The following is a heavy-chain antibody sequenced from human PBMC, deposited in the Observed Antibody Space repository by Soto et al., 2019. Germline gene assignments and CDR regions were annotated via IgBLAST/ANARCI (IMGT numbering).Heavy chain of an antibody. D-gene: IGHD5-18*01. CDR1: GFTFSSYA. CDR2: ISGSGGST. V-gene: IGHV3-23*01. CDR3: AKEGGYSYGLNYYYYGMDV. Sequence: GGSLRLSCAASGFTFSSYAMSWVRQAPGKGLEWVSAISGSGGSTYYADSVKGRFTISRDNSKNTLYLQMNSLRAEDTAVYYCAKEGGYSYGLNYYYYGMDVWGQGTTVTVSS. J-gene: IGHJ6*02.